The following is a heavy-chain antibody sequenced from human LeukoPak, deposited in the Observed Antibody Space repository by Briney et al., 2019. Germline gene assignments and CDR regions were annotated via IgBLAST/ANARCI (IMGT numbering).Heavy chain of an antibody. Sequence: SETLSLTCTVSGRVSSFSDSFSDYYWGWVRQSSGKALEWIGNIYYTGMTYINPSLERRITISIDTSKKQFSLKMNFVTEADTAVYYCARLSVVLSDNWFDPWGQGTLVTVSS. CDR3: ARLSVVLSDNWFDP. CDR1: GRVSSFSDSFSDYY. V-gene: IGHV4-39*01. D-gene: IGHD2-21*01. J-gene: IGHJ5*02. CDR2: IYYTGMT.